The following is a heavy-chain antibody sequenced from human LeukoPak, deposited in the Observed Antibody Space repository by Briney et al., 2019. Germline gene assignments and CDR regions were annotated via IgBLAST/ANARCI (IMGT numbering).Heavy chain of an antibody. D-gene: IGHD6-13*01. CDR1: GFTFSSYG. V-gene: IGHV3-30*03. CDR3: ARDLVAAAGANF. J-gene: IGHJ4*02. CDR2: ISYDGSNK. Sequence: PGGFLRLSCAASGFTFSSYGIHWIRQAPGKGLDGVAVISYDGSNKYYADSVKGRFTISRDNSKNTLYLQMNSLRAEDTAVYYCARDLVAAAGANFWGQGTLVTVAS.